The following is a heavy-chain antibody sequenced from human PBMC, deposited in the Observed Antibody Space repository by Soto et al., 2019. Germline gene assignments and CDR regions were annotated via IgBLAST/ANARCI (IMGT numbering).Heavy chain of an antibody. Sequence: QVQLVQSGAEVKKPGSSVKVSCKASGGTFSSYTISWVRRAPGQGLEWMGRIIPILGIANYAQKFQGRVTITADKSTSTAYMELSSLRSEDTAVYYCASQMVVAAKTEYFQHWGQGTLVTVSS. CDR1: GGTFSSYT. D-gene: IGHD2-15*01. CDR2: IIPILGIA. J-gene: IGHJ1*01. V-gene: IGHV1-69*02. CDR3: ASQMVVAAKTEYFQH.